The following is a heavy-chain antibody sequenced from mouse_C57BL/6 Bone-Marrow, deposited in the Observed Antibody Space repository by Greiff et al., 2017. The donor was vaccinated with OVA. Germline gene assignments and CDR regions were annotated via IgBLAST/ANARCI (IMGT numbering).Heavy chain of an antibody. D-gene: IGHD2-4*01. V-gene: IGHV1-64*01. CDR1: GYTFTSYW. CDR3: ARPYDYDRDHYAMDY. CDR2: IHPNSGST. Sequence: QVQLQQPGAELVKPGASVKLSCKASGYTFTSYWMHWVKQRPGQGLEWIGMIHPNSGSTNYNEKFKSKATLTVDKSSSTAYMQLSSLTSEDSAVYYCARPYDYDRDHYAMDYWGQGTSVTVSS. J-gene: IGHJ4*01.